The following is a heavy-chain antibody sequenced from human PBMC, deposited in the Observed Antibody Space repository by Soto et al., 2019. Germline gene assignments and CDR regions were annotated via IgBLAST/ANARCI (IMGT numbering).Heavy chain of an antibody. CDR1: GFTFSNYA. CDR3: ARDVNYGDYFSYAFDI. CDR2: ISYDGRSK. D-gene: IGHD4-17*01. Sequence: QVQLVESGGGVVQPGRSLRLSCAASGFTFSNYAMHWVRQAPGKGLEWVAVISYDGRSKYYADSVKGRFTISRDNSKNPLYLQMNSLGAEDTAVYYCARDVNYGDYFSYAFDIWGQGTMVTVSS. J-gene: IGHJ3*02. V-gene: IGHV3-30*04.